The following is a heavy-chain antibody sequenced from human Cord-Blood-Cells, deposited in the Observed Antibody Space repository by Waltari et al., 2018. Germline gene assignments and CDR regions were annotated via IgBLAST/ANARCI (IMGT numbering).Heavy chain of an antibody. CDR2: IWYVGSNK. D-gene: IGHD6-13*01. CDR3: ARDAAYSSSWYTQWYHGMDV. CDR1: GFTFSRHG. J-gene: IGHJ6*02. Sequence: QVQLVESGGGVVQPGRSLRLSCAASGFTFSRHGMHWVRQAPGKGLAWVSVIWYVGSNKYYADSVKGRFTISRDNSKNKLYLQMNSLRAEDTAVYYCARDAAYSSSWYTQWYHGMDVWGQGTTVTVSS. V-gene: IGHV3-33*01.